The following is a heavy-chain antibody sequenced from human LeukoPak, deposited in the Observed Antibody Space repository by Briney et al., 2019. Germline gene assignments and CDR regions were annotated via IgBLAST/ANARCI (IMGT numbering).Heavy chain of an antibody. CDR1: GGSISSSSYY. CDR2: IYYSGST. J-gene: IGHJ3*02. V-gene: IGHV4-39*07. D-gene: IGHD3-3*01. CDR3: ARAINFWSGYGAFDI. Sequence: SETLSLTCTVSGGSISSSSYYWGWIRQPPGKGLEWIGSIYYSGSTYYNPSLKGRVTISVDTSKNQFSLKLSSVTAADTAVYYCARAINFWSGYGAFDIWGQGTMVTVSS.